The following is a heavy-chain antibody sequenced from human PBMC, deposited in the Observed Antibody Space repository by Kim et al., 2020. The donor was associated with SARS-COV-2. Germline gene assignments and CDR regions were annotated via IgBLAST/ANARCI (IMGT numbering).Heavy chain of an antibody. J-gene: IGHJ5*02. V-gene: IGHV6-1*01. D-gene: IGHD2-15*01. Sequence: SQTLSLTCAISGDSVSSNSAAWNWIRQSPSRGLEWLGRIYYRSKWYNDYAVSVKSRITINPDTSKNQFSLQLNSVTPEDTAVYYCARDLPYCSGGSCYLNWFDPWGQGTLVTVSS. CDR1: GDSVSSNSAA. CDR3: ARDLPYCSGGSCYLNWFDP. CDR2: IYYRSKWYN.